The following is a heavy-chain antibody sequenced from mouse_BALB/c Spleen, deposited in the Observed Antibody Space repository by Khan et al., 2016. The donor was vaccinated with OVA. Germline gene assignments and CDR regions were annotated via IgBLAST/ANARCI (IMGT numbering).Heavy chain of an antibody. CDR1: GFSLTSYG. D-gene: IGHD1-3*01. CDR2: IWAGGST. J-gene: IGHJ2*01. CDR3: ARLEDI. Sequence: VELVESGPGLVAPSQSLSITCTVSGFSLTSYGVHWVRQPPGKGLEWLGVIWAGGSTNYISALMYRLSIIKDNSTSQVFLKMNSLQTDDTAMYYCARLEDIWGQGTTLTVSS. V-gene: IGHV2-9*02.